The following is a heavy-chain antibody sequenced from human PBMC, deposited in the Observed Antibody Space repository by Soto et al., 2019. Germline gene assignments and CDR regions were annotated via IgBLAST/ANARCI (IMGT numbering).Heavy chain of an antibody. V-gene: IGHV5-51*01. CDR3: ASPPLPGYSIHFNS. D-gene: IGHD2-15*01. Sequence: PGESLKISCKASGYIFIDYWIGWVRQMPGKGLKWMGIVYPRDSDTRYSPSFQGQVTISADRSTGTAFLQWRSLKASDTALYYCASPPLPGYSIHFNSWGQGTLVTVSS. J-gene: IGHJ4*02. CDR2: VYPRDSDT. CDR1: GYIFIDYW.